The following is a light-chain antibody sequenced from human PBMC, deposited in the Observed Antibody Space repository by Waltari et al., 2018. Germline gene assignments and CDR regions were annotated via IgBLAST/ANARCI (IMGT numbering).Light chain of an antibody. CDR1: QNINSH. Sequence: EIVLTQSPGTLSLSPGERATLSCRASQNINSHLAWYQQRLGQAPRPLIYDAAKRATGIPARFSGSGFGTDFTLTITSLEPEDFAVYYCQQGDHWPPGATFGPGTKVDIK. V-gene: IGKV3-11*01. CDR2: DAA. J-gene: IGKJ3*01. CDR3: QQGDHWPPGAT.